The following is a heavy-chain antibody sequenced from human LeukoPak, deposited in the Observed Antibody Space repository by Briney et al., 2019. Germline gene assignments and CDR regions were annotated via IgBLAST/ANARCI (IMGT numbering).Heavy chain of an antibody. CDR2: IKQDGSEK. D-gene: IGHD2-2*03. V-gene: IGHV3-7*01. CDR1: GFNFSSYW. Sequence: PGGSLRLSCAASGFNFSSYWMSWVRRAPGKGLEWVANIKQDGSEKYYVDSVKGRFTISRDNAKNSLYLQMNSLRAEDTAVYYCARAGGYCSSTSCRYNWFDPWGQGTLVTVSS. CDR3: ARAGGYCSSTSCRYNWFDP. J-gene: IGHJ5*02.